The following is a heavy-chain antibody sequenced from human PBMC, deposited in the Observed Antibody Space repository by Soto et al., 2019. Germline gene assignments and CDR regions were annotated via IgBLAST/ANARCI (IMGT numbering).Heavy chain of an antibody. J-gene: IGHJ6*02. Sequence: GASVKVSCKASGGTFSSYAISWVRQAPGQGLEWMGGIIPIFGTANYAQKFQGRVTITADESTSTAYMELSSLRSEDTAVYYCARPSGGQQLVLSYYGMVVWGQGTTVTVSS. CDR3: ARPSGGQQLVLSYYGMVV. CDR2: IIPIFGTA. CDR1: GGTFSSYA. D-gene: IGHD6-13*01. V-gene: IGHV1-69*13.